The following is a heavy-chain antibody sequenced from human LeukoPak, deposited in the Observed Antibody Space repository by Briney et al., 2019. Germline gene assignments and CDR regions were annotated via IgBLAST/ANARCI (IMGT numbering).Heavy chain of an antibody. CDR2: ISYDGSNK. J-gene: IGHJ3*02. V-gene: IGHV3-30*01. CDR1: GFTFSSYA. CDR3: ARDREGYLDI. D-gene: IGHD2-15*01. Sequence: GGSPRLSCAASGFTFSSYAMHWVRQAPGKGLEWVAVISYDGSNKYYADSVKGRFTISRDNSKNTLYLQMNSLRAEDTAVYYCARDREGYLDIWGQGTMVSVSS.